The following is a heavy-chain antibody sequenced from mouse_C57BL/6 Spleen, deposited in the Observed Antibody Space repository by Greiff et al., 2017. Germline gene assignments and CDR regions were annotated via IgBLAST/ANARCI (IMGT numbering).Heavy chain of an antibody. CDR3: ARKDYGSIYAMDY. J-gene: IGHJ4*01. D-gene: IGHD1-1*01. Sequence: VQLQQSGAELVKPGASVKISCKASGYAFSSYWMNWVKQRPGKGLEWIGQIYPGDGDTNYNGKFKGKATLTADKSSSTAYMQLSSLTSEGAAVYFCARKDYGSIYAMDYWGQGTSVTVSS. CDR2: IYPGDGDT. V-gene: IGHV1-80*01. CDR1: GYAFSSYW.